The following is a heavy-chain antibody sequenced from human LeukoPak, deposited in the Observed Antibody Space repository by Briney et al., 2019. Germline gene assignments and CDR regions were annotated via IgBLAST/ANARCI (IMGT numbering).Heavy chain of an antibody. J-gene: IGHJ6*03. CDR2: TTGSGGST. Sequence: SWVRQPPGKGLEWVSATTGSGGSTYYADSVKGRFTISRDNSKNTLYLQMNSLRAEDTAVYYCAKGVGYYYYMDVWGKGTTVTVSS. CDR3: AKGVGYYYYMDV. V-gene: IGHV3-23*01.